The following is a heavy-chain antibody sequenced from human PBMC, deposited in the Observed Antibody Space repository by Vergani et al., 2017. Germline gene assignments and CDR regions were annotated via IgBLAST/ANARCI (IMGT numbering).Heavy chain of an antibody. D-gene: IGHD6-19*01. Sequence: EVQLLESGGGLVQPGGSLRLSCAASGFTFSSYAMSWVRQAPGKGLEWVSAISGSGGSTYYADSVKVRFTISRDTSKNTLYLQMNSLRAEDTAVYYCAKKGGVAVAGFFDYWGQGTLVTVSS. CDR3: AKKGGVAVAGFFDY. CDR1: GFTFSSYA. J-gene: IGHJ4*02. V-gene: IGHV3-23*01. CDR2: ISGSGGST.